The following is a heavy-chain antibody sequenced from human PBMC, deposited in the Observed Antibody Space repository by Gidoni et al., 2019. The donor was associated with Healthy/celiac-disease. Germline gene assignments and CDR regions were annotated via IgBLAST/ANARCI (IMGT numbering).Heavy chain of an antibody. Sequence: SNAWMNWVRQAPGKGLEWVGRIKSKTDGGTTDYAAPVKGRFTISRDDSKNTLYLQMNSLKTEDTAVYYCTTEGIAVAEGFYYFDYWGQGTLVTVSS. CDR1: SNAW. V-gene: IGHV3-15*07. CDR2: IKSKTDGGTT. CDR3: TTEGIAVAEGFYYFDY. D-gene: IGHD6-19*01. J-gene: IGHJ4*02.